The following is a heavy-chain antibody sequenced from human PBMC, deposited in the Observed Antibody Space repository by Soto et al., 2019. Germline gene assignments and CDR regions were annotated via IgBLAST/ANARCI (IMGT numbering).Heavy chain of an antibody. Sequence: PGGSLRLSCAASGFTFSSYAMHWVRQAPGKGLEWVAVISYDGSNKYYADSVKGRFTISRDNSKNTLYLQMNSLRAEDTAVYYCATDPQPYYDILNGYGAPRWFDPWGQGTLVTVSS. J-gene: IGHJ5*02. CDR2: ISYDGSNK. CDR1: GFTFSSYA. CDR3: ATDPQPYYDILNGYGAPRWFDP. V-gene: IGHV3-30-3*01. D-gene: IGHD3-9*01.